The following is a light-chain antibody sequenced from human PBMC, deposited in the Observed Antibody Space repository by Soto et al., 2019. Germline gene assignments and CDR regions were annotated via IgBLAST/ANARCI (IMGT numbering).Light chain of an antibody. J-gene: IGKJ2*01. Sequence: EIVMTQSPATLSVSPGERATLSCRASQSVSSNLAWYQQKPGQAPRLLIYGASTRATGIPARFSGSGSGTEFTLTISSLPSEDFALYYCQQYNNWPPYTFGKGTKLEIK. CDR2: GAS. V-gene: IGKV3-15*01. CDR3: QQYNNWPPYT. CDR1: QSVSSN.